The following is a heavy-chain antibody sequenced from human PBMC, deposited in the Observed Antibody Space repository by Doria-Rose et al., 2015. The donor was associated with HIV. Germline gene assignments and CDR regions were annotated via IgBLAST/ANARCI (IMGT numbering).Heavy chain of an antibody. Sequence: WMGWMNPYSGDTGYAQKFQGRVTMTRNTSISTAYMELSSLRSEDTAVYYCARSLGGYGDYVSGYWGQGTLVTVSS. D-gene: IGHD4-17*01. CDR2: MNPYSGDT. J-gene: IGHJ4*02. V-gene: IGHV1-8*01. CDR3: ARSLGGYGDYVSGY.